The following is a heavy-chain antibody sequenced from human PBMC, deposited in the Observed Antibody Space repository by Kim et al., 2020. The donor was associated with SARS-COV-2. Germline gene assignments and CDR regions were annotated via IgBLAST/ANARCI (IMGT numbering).Heavy chain of an antibody. Sequence: SETLSLTCAVYGGSFSGYYWSWIRQPPGKGLEWIGEINHSGSTNYNPSLKSRVTISVDTSKNQFSLKLSSVTAADTAVYYCARGGAAGYCSSTSCYRGVLYDYWGQGTLVTVSS. CDR3: ARGGAAGYCSSTSCYRGVLYDY. J-gene: IGHJ4*02. CDR1: GGSFSGYY. V-gene: IGHV4-34*01. D-gene: IGHD2-2*02. CDR2: INHSGST.